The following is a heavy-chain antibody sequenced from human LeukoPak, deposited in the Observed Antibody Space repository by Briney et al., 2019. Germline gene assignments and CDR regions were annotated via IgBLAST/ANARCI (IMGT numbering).Heavy chain of an antibody. D-gene: IGHD2-15*01. J-gene: IGHJ6*03. CDR3: ASVGYCSGGSCYGHYYYYMDV. V-gene: IGHV1-69*05. Sequence: ASVKVSCKASGGTFSSYAISWVRQAPGQGREWMGGIIPIFGTANYAQKFQGRVTITTDESTSTAYMELSSLRSEDTAVYYCASVGYCSGGSCYGHYYYYMDVWGKGTTVTVSS. CDR1: GGTFSSYA. CDR2: IIPIFGTA.